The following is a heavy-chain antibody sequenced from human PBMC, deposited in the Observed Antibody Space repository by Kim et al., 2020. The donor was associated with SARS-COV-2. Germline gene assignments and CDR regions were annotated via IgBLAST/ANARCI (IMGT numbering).Heavy chain of an antibody. CDR1: GGSISSYY. D-gene: IGHD5-18*01. J-gene: IGHJ4*02. CDR2: IYYSGST. V-gene: IGHV4-59*13. Sequence: SETLSLTCTVSGGSISSYYWSWIRQPPGKGLEWIGYIYYSGSTNYNPSLKSRVTISVDTSKNQFSLKLSSVTAADTAVYYCARGYSSYDYWGQGTLVTVSS. CDR3: ARGYSSYDY.